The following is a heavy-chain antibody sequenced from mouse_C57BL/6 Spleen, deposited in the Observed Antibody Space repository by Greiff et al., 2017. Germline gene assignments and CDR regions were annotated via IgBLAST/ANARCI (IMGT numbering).Heavy chain of an antibody. CDR2: IYPGSGNT. J-gene: IGHJ2*01. CDR1: GYSFTSYY. CDR3: ARFYYCSSWEFDY. V-gene: IGHV1-66*01. D-gene: IGHD1-1*01. Sequence: QVQLQQSGPELVKPGASVKISCKASGYSFTSYYIHWVKQRPGQGLEWIGWIYPGSGNTKYNEKFKGKATLTADTSSSTAYMQLSSLTSEDSAVYYCARFYYCSSWEFDYWGQGTTLTVSS.